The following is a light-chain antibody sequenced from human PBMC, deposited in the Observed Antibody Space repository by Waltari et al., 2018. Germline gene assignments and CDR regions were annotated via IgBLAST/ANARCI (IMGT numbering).Light chain of an antibody. J-gene: IGKJ3*01. CDR1: QSVGST. V-gene: IGKV3D-15*01. CDR2: SAS. CDR3: QKYNDWPFT. Sequence: VMMQSPATLSLSPGERATLSCRASQSVGSTLAWYQQRPGQAPRLLICSASTRTTGIPDRFSGSGSGTEFTLTISSLDPEDVGVYYCQKYNDWPFTFGPGTKLEIK.